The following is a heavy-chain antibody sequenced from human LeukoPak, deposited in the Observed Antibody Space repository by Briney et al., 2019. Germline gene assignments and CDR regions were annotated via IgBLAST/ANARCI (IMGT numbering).Heavy chain of an antibody. J-gene: IGHJ3*02. Sequence: SETLSLTCTVSGGSISSSSYYWGWIRQPPGKGLEWIGSIYYSGSTYYNPSLKSRVTISVDTSKNQFSLNLSSVTAADTSVYYCARHYPHLLGADDAFDIWGQGTMVTISS. CDR1: GGSISSSSYY. CDR3: ARHYPHLLGADDAFDI. CDR2: IYYSGST. D-gene: IGHD2-15*01. V-gene: IGHV4-39*01.